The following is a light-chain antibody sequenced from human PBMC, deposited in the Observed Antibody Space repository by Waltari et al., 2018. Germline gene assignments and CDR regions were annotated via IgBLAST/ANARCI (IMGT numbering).Light chain of an antibody. Sequence: QSALTQPASVSGSPGQSITISCPGTRSDVGGHNYVAWYQQHPGKAPKLIIYAVSNRPSGVSTRFSGSKSGNTASLIISGLQAGDEGDYYCSSYSSTNTPLVFGGGTKLTVL. CDR3: SSYSSTNTPLV. CDR1: RSDVGGHNY. V-gene: IGLV2-14*01. CDR2: AVS. J-gene: IGLJ3*02.